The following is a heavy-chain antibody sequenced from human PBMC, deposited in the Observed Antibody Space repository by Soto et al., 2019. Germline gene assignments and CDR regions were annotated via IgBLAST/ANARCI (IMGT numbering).Heavy chain of an antibody. CDR1: GGSISSGDYY. CDR2: IYYSGST. D-gene: IGHD4-17*01. J-gene: IGHJ6*02. CDR3: ARGDATDYGDYVGRMNYYYYGMDV. V-gene: IGHV4-30-4*01. Sequence: SETLSLTCTVSGGSISSGDYYWSWIRQPPGKGLEWIGYIYYSGSTYYNPSLKSRVTISVDTSKNQFSLKLSSVTAADTAVYYRARGDATDYGDYVGRMNYYYYGMDVWGQGTTVTVSS.